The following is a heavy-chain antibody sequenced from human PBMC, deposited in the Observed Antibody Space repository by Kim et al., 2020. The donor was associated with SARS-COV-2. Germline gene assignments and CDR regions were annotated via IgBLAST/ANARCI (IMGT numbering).Heavy chain of an antibody. D-gene: IGHD3-10*01. CDR3: AKDRKNYYGSGSYYGWGIRSNHYYGMDV. CDR1: GFTFDDYA. Sequence: GGSLRLSCAASGFTFDDYAMHWVRQAPGKGLEWVSGISWNSGSIGHADSVKVRFTISRDNAKNSLYLKMNSLRAEDTALYSCAKDRKNYYGSGSYYGWGIRSNHYYGMDVGGQGTTVTVS. CDR2: ISWNSGSI. J-gene: IGHJ6*02. V-gene: IGHV3-9*01.